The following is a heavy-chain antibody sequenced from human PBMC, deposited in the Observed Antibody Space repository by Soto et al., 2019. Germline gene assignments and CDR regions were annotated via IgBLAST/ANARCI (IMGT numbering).Heavy chain of an antibody. J-gene: IGHJ6*02. CDR3: AKDRAPYYYYYGMDV. V-gene: IGHV3-30*18. CDR2: ISYDGSNK. Sequence: SGGSLRLSCAASGFTFSSYGMHWVRQAPGKGLEWVAVISYDGSNKYYADSVKGRFTISRDNSKNTLYLQMNSLRAEDTAVYYCAKDRAPYYYYYGMDVWGQGTTVTVSS. CDR1: GFTFSSYG.